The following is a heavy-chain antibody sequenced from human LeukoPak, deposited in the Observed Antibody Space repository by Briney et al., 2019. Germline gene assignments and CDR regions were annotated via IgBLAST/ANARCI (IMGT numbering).Heavy chain of an antibody. CDR3: ARHYSRSGYPRFDY. CDR2: IYYSGST. CDR1: GGSISSSSYY. D-gene: IGHD3-3*01. Sequence: SETLSLTCTVSGGSISSSSYYWGWIRQPPGKGLEWIGSIYYSGSTYYNPSLKSRVTISVDTSKNQFSLKLSSVTAADTAVYYCARHYSRSGYPRFDYWGQGTLVTVSS. J-gene: IGHJ4*02. V-gene: IGHV4-39*01.